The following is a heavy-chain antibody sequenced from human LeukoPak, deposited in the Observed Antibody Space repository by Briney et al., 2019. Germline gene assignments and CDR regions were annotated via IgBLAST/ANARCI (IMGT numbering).Heavy chain of an antibody. CDR3: ARDKRSYGMDV. CDR1: GDSISSYY. J-gene: IGHJ6*02. CDR2: LYYSGGT. V-gene: IGHV4-39*07. Sequence: SETLSLTCTVSGDSISSYYWGWIRQPPGKGLEWIGSLYYSGGTYYNPSLKSRVTISVDTSKNQFSLKLSSVTAADTAVYYCARDKRSYGMDVWGQGTTVTVSS.